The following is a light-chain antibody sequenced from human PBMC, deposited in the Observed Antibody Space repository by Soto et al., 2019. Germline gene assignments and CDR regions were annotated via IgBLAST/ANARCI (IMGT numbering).Light chain of an antibody. CDR2: DAS. CDR3: QQYDNLPFT. V-gene: IGKV1-33*01. CDR1: QDISNY. Sequence: DIQMTQSPSSLSASVGDRVTITCQASQDISNYLNWYQQKPGKAPKLLIYDASNLETGVPSRFSGSGSGTDFTFTISSLQPEDIATYYCQQYDNLPFTFVSGTKVDIK. J-gene: IGKJ3*01.